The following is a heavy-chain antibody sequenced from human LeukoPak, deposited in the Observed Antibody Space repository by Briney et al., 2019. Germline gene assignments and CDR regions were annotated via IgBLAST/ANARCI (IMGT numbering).Heavy chain of an antibody. D-gene: IGHD6-6*01. V-gene: IGHV3-7*01. J-gene: IGHJ4*02. CDR1: GFIFSRYW. Sequence: GGSLRLSCAASGFIFSRYWMSWVRQAPGKGLEWVANLNEDGSQIYSVDSVEGRFSISRDNDQNSLYLKMTSLRAEDTAVYYCARIGYSSSYFDFWGTGTLVTVSS. CDR3: ARIGYSSSYFDF. CDR2: LNEDGSQI.